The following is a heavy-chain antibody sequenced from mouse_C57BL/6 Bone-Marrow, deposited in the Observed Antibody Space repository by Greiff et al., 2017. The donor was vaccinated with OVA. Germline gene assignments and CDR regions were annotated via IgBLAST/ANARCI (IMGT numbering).Heavy chain of an antibody. CDR1: GYTFTSYG. D-gene: IGHD2-2*01. V-gene: IGHV1-81*01. Sequence: QVQLQQSGAELARPGASVKLSCKASGYTFTSYGISWVKQRPGQGLEWIGEIYPRSGNTYYNEKFKGKATLTADKSSSTAYMELRSLTSEDSAVYVCARWTMVTSAGAYWGQGTLVTVSA. J-gene: IGHJ3*01. CDR2: IYPRSGNT. CDR3: ARWTMVTSAGAY.